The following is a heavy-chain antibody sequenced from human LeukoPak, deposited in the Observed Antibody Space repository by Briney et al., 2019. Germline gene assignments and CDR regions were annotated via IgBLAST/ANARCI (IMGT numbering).Heavy chain of an antibody. CDR3: AIMDCGGDCYWGY. CDR2: INPSSGST. V-gene: IGHV1-46*01. CDR1: GYTFTSYY. J-gene: IGHJ4*02. D-gene: IGHD2-21*02. Sequence: ASVKVSCKASGYTFTSYYMHWVRQAPGQGLEWMGIINPSSGSTSYAQKFQGRVTMTRDTSTSTVYMQLSSLGSEDTAMYYCAIMDCGGDCYWGYWGQGTLVTVSS.